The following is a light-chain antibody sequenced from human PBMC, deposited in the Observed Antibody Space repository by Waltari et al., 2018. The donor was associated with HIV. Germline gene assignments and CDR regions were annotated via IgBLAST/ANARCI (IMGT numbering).Light chain of an antibody. CDR1: QSVGSY. CDR3: QQRTNWPPYS. J-gene: IGKJ2*03. CDR2: DAS. V-gene: IGKV3-11*01. Sequence: EIVLTQSPATLSLSPGKRATLSCRASQSVGSYLAWYQQKPGQAPRLLIYDASNRATGIPARFSGSGSGTDFTLTISSLEPEDFAVYYCQQRTNWPPYSFGQGTKLEIK.